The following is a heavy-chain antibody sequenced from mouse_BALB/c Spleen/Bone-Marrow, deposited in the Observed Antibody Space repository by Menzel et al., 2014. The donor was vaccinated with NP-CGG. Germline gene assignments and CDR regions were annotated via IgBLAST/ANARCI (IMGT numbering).Heavy chain of an antibody. J-gene: IGHJ4*01. CDR2: IDPSDSYT. CDR3: TRWGTTVVAYYAMDY. Sequence: VQLQQSGAELVKPGASVKMSCKASGYTFTSYWMHWVKQRPGQGLEWIGVIDPSDSYTSYNQKFKGKATLTVDTSSSTAYMQLSSLTSEDSAVYYCTRWGTTVVAYYAMDYWGQGTSANVSS. CDR1: GYTFTSYW. V-gene: IGHV1S127*01. D-gene: IGHD1-1*01.